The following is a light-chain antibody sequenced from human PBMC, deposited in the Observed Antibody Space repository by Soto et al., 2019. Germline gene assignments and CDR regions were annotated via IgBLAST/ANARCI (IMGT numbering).Light chain of an antibody. Sequence: DIQMTQSPSTLSASVGDRVTITCRASQSFSSWLAWYQQKPGKAPKLLIYKASNLESGVPSRFSGSGSGTEFTLTISSLQSDDFAPYYCQQYNSYPLTFGGGTKVEIK. V-gene: IGKV1-5*03. CDR2: KAS. CDR1: QSFSSW. CDR3: QQYNSYPLT. J-gene: IGKJ4*01.